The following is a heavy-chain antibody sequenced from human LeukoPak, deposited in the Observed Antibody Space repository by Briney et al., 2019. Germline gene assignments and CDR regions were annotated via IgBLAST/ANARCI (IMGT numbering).Heavy chain of an antibody. D-gene: IGHD3-10*01. V-gene: IGHV3-21*01. Sequence: GGSLRLSCAASGFTFSSYSMNWVRQAPGKGLEWVSSISSSSSYIYYADSVKGRFTISRDNAKNSLYLQMNSLRAEDTAVYYCASRASRSGVSLWFDPWGQGTLVTVSS. J-gene: IGHJ5*02. CDR1: GFTFSSYS. CDR3: ASRASRSGVSLWFDP. CDR2: ISSSSSYI.